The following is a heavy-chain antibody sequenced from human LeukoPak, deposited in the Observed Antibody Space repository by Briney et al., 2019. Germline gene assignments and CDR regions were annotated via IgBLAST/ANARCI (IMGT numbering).Heavy chain of an antibody. Sequence: GSLRLSCAASGFTFSSYGMHWVRQAPGKGLEWVAVIWYDGSNKYYADSVKGRFTISRDNSKNTLYLQMNSLRAEDTAVYYCAKDRIYCSSTSCYTAYFDYWGQGTLVTVSS. V-gene: IGHV3-33*06. D-gene: IGHD2-2*02. CDR3: AKDRIYCSSTSCYTAYFDY. CDR1: GFTFSSYG. CDR2: IWYDGSNK. J-gene: IGHJ4*02.